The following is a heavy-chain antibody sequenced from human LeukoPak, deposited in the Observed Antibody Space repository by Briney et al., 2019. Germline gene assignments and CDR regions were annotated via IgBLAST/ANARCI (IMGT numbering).Heavy chain of an antibody. CDR2: IYYSGST. D-gene: IGHD2-15*01. Sequence: KASETLSLTCTVSGGSISSYYWSWIRQPPGKGLEWIGYIYYSGSTNYNPSLKSRVTISVDTSKNQFSLKLRSVTAADTAVYYCARDLGFDAFDIWGQGTMVTVSS. CDR3: ARDLGFDAFDI. CDR1: GGSISSYY. J-gene: IGHJ3*02. V-gene: IGHV4-59*01.